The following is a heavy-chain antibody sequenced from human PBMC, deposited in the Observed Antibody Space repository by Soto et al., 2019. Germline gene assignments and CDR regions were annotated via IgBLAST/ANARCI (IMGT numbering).Heavy chain of an antibody. CDR1: GDSVSSHY. J-gene: IGHJ4*02. V-gene: IGHV4-4*07. CDR3: AREPLAHSYFDF. Sequence: QIQLQESGPGLVKPSQNLSLTCTVSGDSVSSHYWSWIRQPAGKGLEWLGRSYNDERTNYNPSLKSLVTMSMDTSKNQFSLKLTSVTAADSAVYFCAREPLAHSYFDFWGQGILVTVSS. CDR2: SYNDERT.